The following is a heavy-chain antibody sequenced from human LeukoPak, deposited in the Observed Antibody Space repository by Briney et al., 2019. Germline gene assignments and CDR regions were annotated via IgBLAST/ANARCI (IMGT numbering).Heavy chain of an antibody. CDR1: GYTFTSYG. Sequence: ASVKVSCKASGYTFTSYGISWVRQAPGQGLEWMGWISAYNGNTNYAQKLQGRVTMTTDTSTSTAYMELRSLRSDDTAVYYCARRSGAAAAPWYFDLWGRGTLVTVSS. CDR3: ARRSGAAAAPWYFDL. J-gene: IGHJ2*01. D-gene: IGHD6-13*01. CDR2: ISAYNGNT. V-gene: IGHV1-18*01.